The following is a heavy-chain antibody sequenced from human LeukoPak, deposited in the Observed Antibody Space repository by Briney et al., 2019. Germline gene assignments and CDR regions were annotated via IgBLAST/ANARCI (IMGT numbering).Heavy chain of an antibody. J-gene: IGHJ4*02. CDR2: ISYDGSNK. CDR1: GFTFSSYG. V-gene: IGHV3-30*18. CDR3: AKGGDY. Sequence: GGSLRLSCAASGFTFSSYGMHWVRQAPGKGLEWVAVISYDGSNKYYADSVKGRFTISRDNSKNTLYLQMNSLRAEDTAVYYCAKGGDYWGQGTLVTVSS.